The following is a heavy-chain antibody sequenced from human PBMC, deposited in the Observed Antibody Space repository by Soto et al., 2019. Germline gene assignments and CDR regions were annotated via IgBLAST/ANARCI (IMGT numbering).Heavy chain of an antibody. V-gene: IGHV1-2*02. J-gene: IGHJ6*02. Sequence: ASVKVSCKASGYTFTGYYMHWVRQAPGQGLEWMGWINPNSGGTNYAQKFQGRVTMTRDTSISTAYMELSRLRSDDTAVYYCARVGASSGWYYYYYYGMDVWGQGTTVTVSS. CDR2: INPNSGGT. CDR1: GYTFTGYY. D-gene: IGHD6-19*01. CDR3: ARVGASSGWYYYYYYGMDV.